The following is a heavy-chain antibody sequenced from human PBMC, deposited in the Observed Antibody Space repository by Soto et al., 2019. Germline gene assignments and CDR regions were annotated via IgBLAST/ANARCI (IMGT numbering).Heavy chain of an antibody. CDR2: IYYSGST. J-gene: IGHJ6*02. CDR3: ARLRWDYYGMDV. CDR1: GGSISSYY. V-gene: IGHV4-59*01. Sequence: SETLSLTCTVSGGSISSYYWSWIRQPPGKGLEWIGYIYYSGSTNYNPSLKSRVTISVDTSKNQFSLKLSSVTAADTAVYYCARLRWDYYGMDVWGQGTTVTVSS. D-gene: IGHD4-17*01.